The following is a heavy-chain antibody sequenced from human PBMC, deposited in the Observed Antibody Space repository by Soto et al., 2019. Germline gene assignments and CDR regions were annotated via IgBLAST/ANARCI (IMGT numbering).Heavy chain of an antibody. CDR3: ASPARGNSSSWFWFDP. Sequence: QLQLQESGPGLVKPSETLSLTCTVSGGSISSSSYYWGWIRQPPGKALAWIGSIYYSGSTYYNPSLKSRVTIAVDTSKNEFSLQLSSVTAADTAVYYCASPARGNSSSWFWFDPWGQGTLVTVSS. J-gene: IGHJ5*02. CDR1: GGSISSSSYY. V-gene: IGHV4-39*01. D-gene: IGHD6-13*01. CDR2: IYYSGST.